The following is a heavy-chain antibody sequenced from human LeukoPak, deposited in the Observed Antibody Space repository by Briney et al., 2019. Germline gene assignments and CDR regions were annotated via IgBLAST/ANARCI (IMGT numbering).Heavy chain of an antibody. D-gene: IGHD6-13*01. CDR3: ARSATVAGQAGFDP. CDR1: GFTVSSKD. J-gene: IGHJ5*02. Sequence: PGGSLRLSCAASGFTVSSKDMTWVRQAPGKGLEWVSSISSSSSYIYYADSVKGRFTISRDNAKNSLYLQMNSLRAEDTAVYYCARSATVAGQAGFDPWGQGTLVTVSS. CDR2: ISSSSSYI. V-gene: IGHV3-21*01.